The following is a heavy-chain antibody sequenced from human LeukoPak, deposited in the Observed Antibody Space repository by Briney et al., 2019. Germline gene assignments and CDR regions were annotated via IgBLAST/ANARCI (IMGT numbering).Heavy chain of an antibody. CDR1: GGTFSSYA. V-gene: IGHV1-69*13. D-gene: IGHD3-10*01. CDR2: IIPIFGTA. CDR3: AREERNGGYLADN. J-gene: IGHJ4*02. Sequence: SVKVSCKASGGTFSSYAISWVRQAPGQGLEWMGGIIPIFGTANYAQRFQGRVTITADESTSTAYMELSSLRSEDTAVYYCAREERNGGYLADNWGQGTLVTVSS.